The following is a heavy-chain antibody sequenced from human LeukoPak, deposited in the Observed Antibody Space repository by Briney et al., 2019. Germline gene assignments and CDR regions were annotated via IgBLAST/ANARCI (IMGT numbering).Heavy chain of an antibody. CDR2: INHSGST. V-gene: IGHV4-34*01. J-gene: IGHJ6*03. CDR1: GGSFSGYY. CDR3: AGPYSSSSGDYYMDV. D-gene: IGHD6-6*01. Sequence: PSETLSLTCAVYGGSFSGYYWSWIRQPPGKGLEWIGEINHSGSTNYNPSLKSRVTISVDTSKNQFSLKLSSMTAAGTAVYYCAGPYSSSSGDYYMDVWGKGTTVTVSS.